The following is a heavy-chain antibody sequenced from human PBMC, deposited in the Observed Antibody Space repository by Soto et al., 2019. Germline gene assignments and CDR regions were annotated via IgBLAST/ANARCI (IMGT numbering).Heavy chain of an antibody. CDR1: GFAFNGYG. CDR2: ISYDGQNR. D-gene: IGHD2-21*02. V-gene: IGHV3-30*18. CDR3: AKVNLAAVTAGIGNVMGV. Sequence: QGQLVESGGGVVQPGTSLRLSCGASGFAFNGYGMHWVRQAPGKGLEWVAAISYDGQNRYYADSMRGRITIARDNSKNTLVLEMNGLRAEDTGVYYCAKVNLAAVTAGIGNVMGVWGRGTPVTVSS. J-gene: IGHJ6*02.